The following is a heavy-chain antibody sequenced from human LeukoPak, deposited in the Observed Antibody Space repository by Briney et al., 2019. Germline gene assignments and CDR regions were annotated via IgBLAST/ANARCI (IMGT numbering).Heavy chain of an antibody. CDR1: GFIFSSYW. CDR3: AREVDSSGWAPFDY. Sequence: GGSLRLSCAASGFIFSSYWMHWVRHAPGKGLAWVSRINTDGSSTSYADSVKGRFTISRDNAKNTLYLQMNSLRAEDTAVYYCAREVDSSGWAPFDYWGQGTLVTVSS. J-gene: IGHJ4*02. V-gene: IGHV3-74*01. D-gene: IGHD6-19*01. CDR2: INTDGSST.